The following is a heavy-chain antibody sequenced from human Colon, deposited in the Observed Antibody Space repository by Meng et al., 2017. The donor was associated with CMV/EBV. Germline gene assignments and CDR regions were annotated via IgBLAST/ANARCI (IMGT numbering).Heavy chain of an antibody. J-gene: IGHJ4*02. V-gene: IGHV3-11*01. D-gene: IGHD6-13*01. CDR1: GFNFNDCY. Sequence: LYCTASGFNFNDCYMRWNLQTTERGVGWVKYISKSGNTIYYADSVKGRFTISRDNAKNSLYLQMNSLRVEDTAVYYCAREGGIATHAYWGQGTLVTVSS. CDR3: AREGGIATHAY. CDR2: ISKSGNTI.